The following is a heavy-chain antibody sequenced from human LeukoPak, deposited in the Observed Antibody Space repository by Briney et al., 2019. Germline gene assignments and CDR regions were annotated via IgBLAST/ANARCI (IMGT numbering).Heavy chain of an antibody. V-gene: IGHV3-48*03. CDR3: ARGGSYLSAFDI. CDR1: GVTFSSYE. J-gene: IGHJ3*02. Sequence: GGSLRLSCAASGVTFSSYEMTWVRQAPGRGLEWVSYISSSGSTIFYADSVKGRFTISRDNSKNTLYLQMNSLRAEDTAVYYCARGGSYLSAFDIWGQGTMVTVSS. D-gene: IGHD1-26*01. CDR2: ISSSGSTI.